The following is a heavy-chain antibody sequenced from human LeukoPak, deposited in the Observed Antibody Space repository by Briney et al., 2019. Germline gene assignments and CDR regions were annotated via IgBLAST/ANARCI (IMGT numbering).Heavy chain of an antibody. CDR3: AKDPNGDYVGAFDS. V-gene: IGHV3-23*01. J-gene: IGHJ3*01. CDR1: GLTLTNYP. Sequence: GGSMRLSWPASGLTLTNYPMPWVRQAPGKGLEWISSITGRGGTSYTDSVKGRFTVYRDNSKNTLYLQMNSLRVGDTALYYCAKDPNGDYVGAFDSWGQGTMVTVSS. D-gene: IGHD4-17*01. CDR2: ITGRGGT.